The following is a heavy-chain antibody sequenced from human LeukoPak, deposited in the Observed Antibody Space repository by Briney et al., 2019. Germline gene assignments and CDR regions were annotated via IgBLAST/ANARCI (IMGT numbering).Heavy chain of an antibody. Sequence: SETLSLTCTVSGGSITSSNYYWGWIRQPPGKGLEWMGSMFHGGTTYYNPSLKSRLTISVDTSKNQFSLKLSSVTAADTAVHYCAREYDFWSGYRWFDPWGQGTLVTVSS. CDR2: MFHGGTT. V-gene: IGHV4-39*02. D-gene: IGHD3-3*01. CDR1: GGSITSSNYY. J-gene: IGHJ5*02. CDR3: AREYDFWSGYRWFDP.